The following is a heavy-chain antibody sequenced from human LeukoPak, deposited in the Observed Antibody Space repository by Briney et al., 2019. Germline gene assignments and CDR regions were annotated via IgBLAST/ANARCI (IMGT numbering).Heavy chain of an antibody. CDR1: GFTVSSNY. CDR3: AMMGELSLYFDY. CDR2: IYSGGST. Sequence: GGSLRLSCAASGFTVSSNYMSWVRQAPGMGLEWVSVIYSGGSTYYADSVKGRFTISRDNSKNTLYLQMNSLRAEDTAVYYCAMMGELSLYFDYWGQGTLVTVSS. D-gene: IGHD3-16*02. V-gene: IGHV3-53*01. J-gene: IGHJ4*02.